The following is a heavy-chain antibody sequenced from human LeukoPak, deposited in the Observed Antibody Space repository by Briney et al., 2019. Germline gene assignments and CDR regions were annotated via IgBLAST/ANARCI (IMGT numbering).Heavy chain of an antibody. D-gene: IGHD3-10*01. J-gene: IGHJ4*02. Sequence: GSLRLSCAVSGFTFSTEWMTWIRQSPGKGLEWIGEINDSGSTNYNPSLKSRVTISVDTSKSQFSLKLSSVTAADTALYYCSRAEVRGVLPDVRRYWGQGTLVTVSS. CDR3: SRAEVRGVLPDVRRY. CDR2: INDSGST. CDR1: GFTFSTEW. V-gene: IGHV4-34*01.